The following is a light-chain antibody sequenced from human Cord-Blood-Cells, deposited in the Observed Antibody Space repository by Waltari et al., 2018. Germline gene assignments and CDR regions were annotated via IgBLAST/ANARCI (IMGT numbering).Light chain of an antibody. CDR3: QQSYSTLVFT. CDR1: QSISSY. CDR2: AAS. Sequence: DIQMTQSPSSLSASVGDRVTITCRASQSISSYLNWYQQKPGKAPQLLIYAASSLQSRVPSRFSGSGSWTDFTLTISSLQPEDFATYYCQQSYSTLVFTFGPGTKVDIK. V-gene: IGKV1-39*01. J-gene: IGKJ3*01.